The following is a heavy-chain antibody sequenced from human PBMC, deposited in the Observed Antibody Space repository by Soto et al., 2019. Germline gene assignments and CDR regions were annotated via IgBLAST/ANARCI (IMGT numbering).Heavy chain of an antibody. Sequence: QITLKESGPTLVRPAQTLTLTCDFSGFSLSTYHMGVAWIRQPPGKVLEWLALIYWDDDKRYSPSLKDRLAISKDTSSNQVVLTITNIDPGDSATYFCAHAGDYDLLTFDHWGPGTLVTVSS. D-gene: IGHD4-17*01. CDR3: AHAGDYDLLTFDH. V-gene: IGHV2-5*02. CDR2: IYWDDDK. J-gene: IGHJ4*02. CDR1: GFSLSTYHMG.